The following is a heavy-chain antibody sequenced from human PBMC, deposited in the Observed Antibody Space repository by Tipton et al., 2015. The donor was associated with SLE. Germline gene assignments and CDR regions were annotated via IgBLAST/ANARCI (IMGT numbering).Heavy chain of an antibody. CDR2: IYYSGST. V-gene: IGHV4-31*03. CDR3: ASRHELRTPDY. Sequence: TLSLTCTVSGGSISSGDYYWSWIRQHPGKGLEWIGYIYYSGSTYYNPSLKSRVTISVDTSKNQFPLKLSSVIAADTAVYYCASRHELRTPDYWGQGTLVTVSS. CDR1: GGSISSGDYY. D-gene: IGHD7-27*01. J-gene: IGHJ4*02.